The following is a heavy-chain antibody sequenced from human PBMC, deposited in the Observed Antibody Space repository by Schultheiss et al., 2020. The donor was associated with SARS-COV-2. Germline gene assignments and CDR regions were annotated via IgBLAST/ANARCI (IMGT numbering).Heavy chain of an antibody. CDR3: AKAGGPIAAADY. J-gene: IGHJ4*02. Sequence: GGSLRLSCAASGFTFSNAWMSWVRQAPGKGLEWVGRIKSKTDGGTTDYAAPVKGRFTISRDDSKNTLYLQMNSLKTEDTAVYYCAKAGGPIAAADYWGQGTLVTVSS. CDR1: GFTFSNAW. CDR2: IKSKTDGGTT. V-gene: IGHV3-15*01. D-gene: IGHD6-13*01.